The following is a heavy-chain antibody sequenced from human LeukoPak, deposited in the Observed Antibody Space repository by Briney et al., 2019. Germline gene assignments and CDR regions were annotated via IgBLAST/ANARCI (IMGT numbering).Heavy chain of an antibody. CDR3: ARAPKYCSGGNCVDY. D-gene: IGHD2-15*01. V-gene: IGHV3-23*01. Sequence: GGSLRLSCAASGFTFSSYAMSWVRQAPGKGLEWVSAISGSGDSTYYADSVKGRFTISRDNARNSLYLQMNSLGDEDTAVYYCARAPKYCSGGNCVDYWGQGTLVTVSS. CDR1: GFTFSSYA. CDR2: ISGSGDST. J-gene: IGHJ4*02.